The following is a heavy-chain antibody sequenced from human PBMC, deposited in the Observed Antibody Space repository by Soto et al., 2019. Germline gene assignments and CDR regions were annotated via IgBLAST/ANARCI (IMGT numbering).Heavy chain of an antibody. CDR1: GYTFTSYG. V-gene: IGHV1-18*01. D-gene: IGHD2-15*01. CDR3: AWGSGGSWLDAVDI. Sequence: ASVKVSCKASGYTFTSYGISWVRQAPGQGLEWTGWISAYNGNTNYAQKLQGRVTMTTDTSTSTAYMELRSLRSDDTAVYYCAWGSGGSWLDAVDIWGQWTMVTVSS. CDR2: ISAYNGNT. J-gene: IGHJ3*02.